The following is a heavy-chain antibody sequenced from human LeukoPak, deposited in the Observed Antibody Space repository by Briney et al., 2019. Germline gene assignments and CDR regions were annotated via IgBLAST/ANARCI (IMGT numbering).Heavy chain of an antibody. CDR3: ARVLAARLRRAGPIDY. CDR1: GGSISSGDYY. J-gene: IGHJ4*02. CDR2: IYYSGST. D-gene: IGHD6-6*01. Sequence: TSQTLSLTCTVSGGSISSGDYYWSWIRQPPGKGLEWIGYIYYSGSTYYNPSLKSRVTISVDTSKIQFSLKLSSVTVADTAVYYCARVLAARLRRAGPIDYWGQGTLVTVSS. V-gene: IGHV4-30-4*08.